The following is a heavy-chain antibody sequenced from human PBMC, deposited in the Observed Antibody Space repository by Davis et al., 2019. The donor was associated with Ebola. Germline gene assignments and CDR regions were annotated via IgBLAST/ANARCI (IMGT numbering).Heavy chain of an antibody. D-gene: IGHD3-10*01. Sequence: AASVTVSCKASGYTFTRYCITWVRQAPGQGLEWMGWISAYNGNIKYAQKFQGRVTMTTDTSTSTAYMELRNLRSEDTAVYYCARDTGMATGYYEDVWGQGTTVTVSS. CDR2: ISAYNGNI. CDR1: GYTFTRYC. V-gene: IGHV1-18*01. J-gene: IGHJ6*03. CDR3: ARDTGMATGYYEDV.